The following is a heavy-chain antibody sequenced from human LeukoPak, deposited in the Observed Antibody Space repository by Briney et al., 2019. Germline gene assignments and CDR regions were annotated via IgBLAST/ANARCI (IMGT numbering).Heavy chain of an antibody. CDR2: INPNSGGT. CDR3: ARDPIDIVVVPAAIRLSYYYYYGMDV. Sequence: ASVKVSCKASGYTFTGYYMHWVRQAPGQGLEWMGWINPNSGGTNYAQKFQGRVTMTRDTSISTAYMELSRLRSDDTAVYYCARDPIDIVVVPAAIRLSYYYYYGMDVWGQGTTVTVSS. J-gene: IGHJ6*02. CDR1: GYTFTGYY. V-gene: IGHV1-2*02. D-gene: IGHD2-2*02.